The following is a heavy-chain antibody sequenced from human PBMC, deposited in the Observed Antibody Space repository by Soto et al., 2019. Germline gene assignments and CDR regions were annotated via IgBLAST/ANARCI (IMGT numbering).Heavy chain of an antibody. Sequence: ASVKVSCKASGYTFTSYGISWVRQAPGQGLEWMGWISAYNGNTNYAQKLQGRVTMTTDTSTSTAYMELRSLRSDDTAVYYCARWYYYDSSGYIDYWGRGTLVTVSS. CDR2: ISAYNGNT. D-gene: IGHD3-22*01. V-gene: IGHV1-18*01. CDR3: ARWYYYDSSGYIDY. J-gene: IGHJ4*02. CDR1: GYTFTSYG.